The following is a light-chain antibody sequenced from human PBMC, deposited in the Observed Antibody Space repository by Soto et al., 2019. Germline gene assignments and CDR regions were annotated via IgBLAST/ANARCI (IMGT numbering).Light chain of an antibody. CDR2: GTS. V-gene: IGKV3-20*01. J-gene: IGKJ1*01. Sequence: EVVLTHSPGTLSLSPWQIATLSCRASQSVGNSYLAWYQQKPGQAPRVLIYGTSSRATGVPDRFSGSGSGTDFTLTISRLEPEDFAVYYCQQYTTSSWTVGQGTKVDIK. CDR3: QQYTTSSWT. CDR1: QSVGNSY.